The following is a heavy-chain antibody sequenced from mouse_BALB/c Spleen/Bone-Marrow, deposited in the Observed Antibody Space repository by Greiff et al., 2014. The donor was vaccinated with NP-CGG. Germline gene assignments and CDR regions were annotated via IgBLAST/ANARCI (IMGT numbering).Heavy chain of an antibody. D-gene: IGHD2-3*01. V-gene: IGHV1S81*02. CDR1: GYTFTFYW. CDR3: ARYDGPAWFAY. CDR2: INPSNGRT. J-gene: IGHJ3*01. Sequence: QVQLQQSGAELVKPGASVKLSCKASGYTFTFYWIHWVKQRPGQGLEWIGEINPSNGRTNYNEKFKNKATLTVDKSSSTAYMHLSSLTPEDSAVYFCARYDGPAWFAYWGQGTLVTVSA.